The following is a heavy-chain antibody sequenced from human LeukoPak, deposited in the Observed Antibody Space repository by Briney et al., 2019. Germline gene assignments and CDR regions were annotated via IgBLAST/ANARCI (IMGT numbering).Heavy chain of an antibody. CDR3: ARDGAAYNWNYVNDAFDI. J-gene: IGHJ3*02. Sequence: SVKVSCKASGGTFSSYAISWVRQAPGQGLEWMGGIIPIFGTANYAQKFQGRVTITTDESTSTAYMELSSLRSEDTAVYYCARDGAAYNWNYVNDAFDIWGQGTMVTVSS. D-gene: IGHD1-7*01. V-gene: IGHV1-69*05. CDR2: IIPIFGTA. CDR1: GGTFSSYA.